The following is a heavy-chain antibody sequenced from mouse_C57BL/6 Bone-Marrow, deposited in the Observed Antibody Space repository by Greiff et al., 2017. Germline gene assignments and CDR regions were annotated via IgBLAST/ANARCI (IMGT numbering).Heavy chain of an antibody. D-gene: IGHD2-4*01. V-gene: IGHV3-6*01. CDR2: ISYDGSN. CDR1: GYSITSGYY. J-gene: IGHJ4*01. Sequence: EVKLQESGPGLVKPSQSLSLTCSVTGYSITSGYYWNWIRQFPGNKLEWMGYISYDGSNNYNPSLKNRISITRDTSKNQFFLKLNSVTTEDTATYYCARDPYYDYDSYAMDYWGQGTSVTVSS. CDR3: ARDPYYDYDSYAMDY.